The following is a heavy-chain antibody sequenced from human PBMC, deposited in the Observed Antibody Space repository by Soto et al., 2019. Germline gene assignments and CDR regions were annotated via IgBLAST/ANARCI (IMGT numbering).Heavy chain of an antibody. CDR2: IIPLFGTA. D-gene: IGHD6-19*01. CDR1: EGTFSTYA. CDR3: ARPKGTYSSGYYYFDF. J-gene: IGHJ4*02. V-gene: IGHV1-69*01. Sequence: QVQLEQSGAEVKQPGSSVGVSCKTSEGTFSTYAINWVRQAPGQGLEWMGAIIPLFGTADYSQKFQGRVTITADESTSTAYMELSSLRSDDTAVYFCARPKGTYSSGYYYFDFWGQGTLVTVSS.